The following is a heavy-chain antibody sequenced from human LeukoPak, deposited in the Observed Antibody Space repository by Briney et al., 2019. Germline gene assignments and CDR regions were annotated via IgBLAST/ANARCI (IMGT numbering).Heavy chain of an antibody. CDR3: ARVLVTTFGFDAFDI. CDR2: ISSSGSTI. Sequence: GGSLRLSCAASGFTFSSYEMNWVRQAPGKGLEWVSYISSSGSTIYYADSVKGRFTISRDNAKNSLYLQMNSLRAEDTAVYYCARVLVTTFGFDAFDIWGQGTMVTVSS. J-gene: IGHJ3*02. V-gene: IGHV3-48*03. D-gene: IGHD4-17*01. CDR1: GFTFSSYE.